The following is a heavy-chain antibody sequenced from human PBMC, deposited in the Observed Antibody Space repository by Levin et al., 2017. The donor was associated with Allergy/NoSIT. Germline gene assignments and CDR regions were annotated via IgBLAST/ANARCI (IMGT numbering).Heavy chain of an antibody. Sequence: SQTLSLTCAISGDSVSSTSAAWNWIRQSPSRGLEWLGRTYYRSKWYNDYAVSVKSRITINPDTSKNQFSLQLNSVTPEDTAVYYCARDLGVFGYCSSTSCSLGLDYWGQGTLVTVSS. CDR1: GDSVSSTSAA. V-gene: IGHV6-1*01. D-gene: IGHD2-2*01. CDR2: TYYRSKWYN. CDR3: ARDLGVFGYCSSTSCSLGLDY. J-gene: IGHJ4*02.